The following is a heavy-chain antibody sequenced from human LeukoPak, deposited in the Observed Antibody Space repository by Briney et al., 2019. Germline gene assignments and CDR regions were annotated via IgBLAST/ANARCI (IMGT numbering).Heavy chain of an antibody. CDR1: GYTFTSYA. CDR3: ASAFYGDYGLDAFDI. CDR2: IIPIFGTA. Sequence: ASVKVSCKASGYTFTSYAISWVRQAPGQGLEWMGGIIPIFGTANYAQKFQGRVTITADESTSTAYMELSSLRSEDTAVYYCASAFYGDYGLDAFDIWGQGTMVTVSS. V-gene: IGHV1-69*13. D-gene: IGHD4-17*01. J-gene: IGHJ3*02.